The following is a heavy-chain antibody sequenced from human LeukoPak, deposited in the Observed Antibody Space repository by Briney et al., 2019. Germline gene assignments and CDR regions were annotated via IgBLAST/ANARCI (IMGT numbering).Heavy chain of an antibody. CDR3: ARIRIAAAGTVPYYFDY. J-gene: IGHJ4*02. D-gene: IGHD6-13*01. CDR2: IDWDDDK. V-gene: IGHV2-70*11. Sequence: SGPALVKPTQTLTLTCTFSGFSLSTSGMCVSWIRQPPGKALEWLARIDWDDDKYYSTSLKTRLTISKDTSKNQVVLTMANMDPVDTATYYCARIRIAAAGTVPYYFDYWGQGTLVTVSS. CDR1: GFSLSTSGMC.